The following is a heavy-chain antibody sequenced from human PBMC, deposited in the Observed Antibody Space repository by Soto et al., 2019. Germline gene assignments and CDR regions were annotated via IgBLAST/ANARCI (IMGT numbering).Heavy chain of an antibody. CDR3: ARLASHYDFWSGYSSGHYYDLKAF. D-gene: IGHD3-3*01. J-gene: IGHJ6*04. V-gene: IGHV4-59*08. CDR2: IYYSGST. CDR1: GGSTSSYY. Sequence: SETLSLTCTVSGGSTSSYYWSWIRQPLGKGLEWIGYIYYSGSTNYNPSLKSRVTISVDTSKNQFSLKLSSVTAADTAVYYCARLASHYDFWSGYSSGHYYDLKAFSGRGTTVTVSA.